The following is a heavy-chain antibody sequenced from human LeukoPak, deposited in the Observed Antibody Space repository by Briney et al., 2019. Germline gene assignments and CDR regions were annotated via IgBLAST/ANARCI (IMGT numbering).Heavy chain of an antibody. Sequence: GGSLRLSCAASGLTFNNAWMIWVRQAPGKGPEWVGRIKSKTDGETTDYAAPVKGRFTISRDDSKSTLCLQMNSLQTEDTAVYYCTTDDRHSDDYWGQGTLVTVSS. CDR1: GLTFNNAW. D-gene: IGHD3-22*01. CDR2: IKSKTDGETT. CDR3: TTDDRHSDDY. J-gene: IGHJ4*02. V-gene: IGHV3-15*07.